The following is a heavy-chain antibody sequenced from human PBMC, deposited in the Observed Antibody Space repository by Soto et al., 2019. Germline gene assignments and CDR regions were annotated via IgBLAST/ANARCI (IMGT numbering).Heavy chain of an antibody. D-gene: IGHD3-10*01. V-gene: IGHV3-74*01. Sequence: PGGSLRLSCAASGFTFSNYWMHWVRQAPGKGLVWVSRINSDGSSTSYADSVKGRLTISRENSKNTLYLQMNSLRAEDTAVYYCAREGSLLYDYWGQGTLVTVSS. J-gene: IGHJ4*02. CDR2: INSDGSST. CDR1: GFTFSNYW. CDR3: AREGSLLYDY.